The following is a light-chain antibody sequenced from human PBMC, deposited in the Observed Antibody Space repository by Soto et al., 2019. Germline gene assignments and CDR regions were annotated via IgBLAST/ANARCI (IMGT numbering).Light chain of an antibody. J-gene: IGKJ3*01. Sequence: DIQMTQSPLYLSASIGDRVTITCQASHDVGNYLNWYQQKPGKAPNLVIYGAFNLETWVPSRFSGGGSGTDFTSTISSLRPEDIATYYCQHSDHLPLFGPGTKVDF. CDR1: HDVGNY. CDR3: QHSDHLPL. CDR2: GAF. V-gene: IGKV1-33*01.